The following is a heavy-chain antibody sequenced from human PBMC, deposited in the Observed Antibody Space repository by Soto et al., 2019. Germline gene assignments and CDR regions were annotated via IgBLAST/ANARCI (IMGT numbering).Heavy chain of an antibody. CDR1: GGSISSYY. Sequence: QVQLQESGPGLVKPSETLSLTCTVSGGSISSYYWSWIRQPPGKGLEWIGYIYYSGSTNYNPSLKSRVTISVDTSKNQFSLKLSSVTAADTAVYYCARHPANYYDSSGWGYFDLWGRGTLVTVSS. CDR2: IYYSGST. V-gene: IGHV4-59*08. D-gene: IGHD3-22*01. J-gene: IGHJ2*01. CDR3: ARHPANYYDSSGWGYFDL.